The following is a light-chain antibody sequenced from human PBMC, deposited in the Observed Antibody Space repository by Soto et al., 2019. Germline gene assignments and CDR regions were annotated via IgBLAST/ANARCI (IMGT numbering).Light chain of an antibody. CDR1: QSVSSY. V-gene: IGKV3-11*01. Sequence: EIVLTQSPATLSLSPGERATLSCRASQSVSSYLAWYQQKPGQAPRLLIYDASNRATGIPSRFSGSGSGTEFTLIISSLEPEDFAVYYCQQRSNWPPKNTFGQGTKLEIK. CDR3: QQRSNWPPKNT. CDR2: DAS. J-gene: IGKJ2*01.